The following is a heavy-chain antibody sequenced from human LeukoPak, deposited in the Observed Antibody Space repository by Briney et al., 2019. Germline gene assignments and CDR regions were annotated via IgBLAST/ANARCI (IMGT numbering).Heavy chain of an antibody. CDR1: GYTFTGYY. CDR3: ARVASPRGVFDY. V-gene: IGHV1-69*13. CDR2: IIPIFGTA. J-gene: IGHJ4*02. Sequence: ASVKVSCKASGYTFTGYYMHWVRQAPGQGLEWMGGIIPIFGTANYAQKFQGRVTITADESTSTAYMELSSLRSEDTAVYYCARVASPRGVFDYWGQGPLVTVSS. D-gene: IGHD3-10*01.